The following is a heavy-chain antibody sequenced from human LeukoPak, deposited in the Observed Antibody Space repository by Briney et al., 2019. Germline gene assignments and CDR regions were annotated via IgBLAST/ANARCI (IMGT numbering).Heavy chain of an antibody. V-gene: IGHV1-3*01. CDR1: GYTFTSYA. Sequence: GASVRVSCKASGYTFTSYAIHWVRQAPGQRLEWMGWINADNGNTKYSQSFQGRVTITRDTSATTAYMELSSPRSEDTAVYYCARSWIEDYYYGMDVWGKGTSVTVSS. CDR3: ARSWIEDYYYGMDV. J-gene: IGHJ6*04. D-gene: IGHD2-2*03. CDR2: INADNGNT.